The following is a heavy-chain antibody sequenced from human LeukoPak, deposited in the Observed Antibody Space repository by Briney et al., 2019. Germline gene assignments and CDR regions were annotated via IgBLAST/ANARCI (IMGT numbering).Heavy chain of an antibody. J-gene: IGHJ4*02. CDR2: INTDGSAT. V-gene: IGHV3-74*01. CDR1: GFTFSRHL. Sequence: GGSLRLSCAGSGFTFSRHLMHWVRQDPGKGPVWVSRINTDGSATLYSDSVKGRFTISRDNAKNTLYLQMSSLRAEDTGVYYCGSSEDGYIDYWGQGTLVSVSS. D-gene: IGHD5-24*01. CDR3: GSSEDGYIDY.